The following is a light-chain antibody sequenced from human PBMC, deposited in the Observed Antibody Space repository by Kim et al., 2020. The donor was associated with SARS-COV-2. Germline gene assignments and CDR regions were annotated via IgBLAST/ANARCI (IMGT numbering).Light chain of an antibody. Sequence: QSALTQPASVSGSPGQSITLSCTGTSSDVGNYNLVSWYQHVPGKAPKLIIYEGIKRPSGVSYRFSGSKSGNTASLTISGLQAEDEADYYCSSYAGDSTLLFGGGTKLTVL. V-gene: IGLV2-23*01. CDR1: SSDVGNYNL. CDR3: SSYAGDSTLL. CDR2: EGI. J-gene: IGLJ2*01.